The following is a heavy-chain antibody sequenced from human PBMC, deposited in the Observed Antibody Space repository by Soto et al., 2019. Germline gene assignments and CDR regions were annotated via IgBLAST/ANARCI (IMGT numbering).Heavy chain of an antibody. J-gene: IGHJ6*02. D-gene: IGHD2-2*01. CDR1: GGTFSSYA. V-gene: IGHV1-69*01. Sequence: QVQLVQSGAEVKKPGSSVKVSCKASGGTFSSYAISWVRQAPGQGLEWMGGIIPIFGTANYAQKFQGRVTITADESTGTAYMELGSLRSEDTAVYYCARDTPYCSSTSCYHYYYGMNVWGQGTTVTVSS. CDR3: ARDTPYCSSTSCYHYYYGMNV. CDR2: IIPIFGTA.